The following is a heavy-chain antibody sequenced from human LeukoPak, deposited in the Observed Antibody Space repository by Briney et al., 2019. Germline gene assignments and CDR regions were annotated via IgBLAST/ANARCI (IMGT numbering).Heavy chain of an antibody. CDR2: IYYSGST. CDR3: ARLLNSSGWYYCYYGMDV. V-gene: IGHV4-39*01. D-gene: IGHD6-19*01. J-gene: IGHJ6*02. CDR1: GGSISSSSYY. Sequence: PSETLSLTCTVSGGSISSSSYYWGWIRQPPGKGLEWIGSIYYSGSTYYNPSLKSRVTISVDTSKNQFSLKLSSVTAADTAVYYCARLLNSSGWYYCYYGMDVWGQGTTVTVSS.